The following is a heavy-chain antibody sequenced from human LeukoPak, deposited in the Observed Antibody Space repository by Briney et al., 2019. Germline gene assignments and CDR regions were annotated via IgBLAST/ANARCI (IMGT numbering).Heavy chain of an antibody. CDR1: GYTFTGYY. Sequence: ASVKVSCKASGYTFTGYYMHWVRQAPGQGLEWMGWINPNSGGTNYAQKLQGRVTMTTDTSTSTAYMELRSLRSDDTAVYYCARGSPEDYSGRYWGQGTLVTVSS. D-gene: IGHD2-15*01. V-gene: IGHV1-2*02. CDR3: ARGSPEDYSGRY. J-gene: IGHJ4*02. CDR2: INPNSGGT.